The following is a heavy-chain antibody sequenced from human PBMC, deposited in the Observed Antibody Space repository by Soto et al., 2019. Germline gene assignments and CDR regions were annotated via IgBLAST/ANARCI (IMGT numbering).Heavy chain of an antibody. CDR2: ISGSGGST. V-gene: IGHV3-23*01. J-gene: IGHJ4*02. D-gene: IGHD1-20*01. CDR1: GFTFSSYA. Sequence: GGSLRLSCAASGFTFSSYAMSWVRQAPGKGLEWVSAISGSGGSTYYADSVKGRFTISRDNSKNTLYLQMNSLRAEDTAVYYCAKVIYIGPRYNWNYFDYWGQGTLVTVSS. CDR3: AKVIYIGPRYNWNYFDY.